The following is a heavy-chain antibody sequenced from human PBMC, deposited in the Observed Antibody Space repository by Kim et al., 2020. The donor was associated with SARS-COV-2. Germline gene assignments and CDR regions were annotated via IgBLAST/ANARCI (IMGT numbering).Heavy chain of an antibody. Sequence: GGSLRLSCTASGFTFGDYAMSWFRQAPGKGLEWVGFIRSKAYGGTTEYAASVKGRFTISRDDSKSIAYLQMNSLKTEDTAVYYCTRGYPHPESLVWFGEFLSPFDYWGQGTLVTVSS. V-gene: IGHV3-49*03. CDR2: IRSKAYGGTT. D-gene: IGHD3-10*01. CDR1: GFTFGDYA. J-gene: IGHJ4*02. CDR3: TRGYPHPESLVWFGEFLSPFDY.